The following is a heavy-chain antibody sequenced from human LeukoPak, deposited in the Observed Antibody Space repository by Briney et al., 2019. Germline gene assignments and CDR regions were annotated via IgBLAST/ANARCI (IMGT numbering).Heavy chain of an antibody. D-gene: IGHD6-13*01. Sequence: SETLSLTCAVSGGSISNFYWSWFRQPPGKGLEWIGYIFYSGSTNYNPSLKSRVTVSVDMSANQVSLKLSSVTAADTAVYYCARGRGAAAANWFDPWGQGTLVTVSS. CDR2: IFYSGST. V-gene: IGHV4-59*12. J-gene: IGHJ5*02. CDR1: GGSISNFY. CDR3: ARGRGAAAANWFDP.